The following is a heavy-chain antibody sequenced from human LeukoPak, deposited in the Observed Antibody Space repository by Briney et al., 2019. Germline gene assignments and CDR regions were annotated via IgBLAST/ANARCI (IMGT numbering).Heavy chain of an antibody. Sequence: GGSLRLSCAASGFTFSSYAMSWVRQAPGKGLEWVAVISYDGSNKYYADSVKGRFTISRDNSKNTLYLQMNSLRAEDTAVYYCARATMNGNWFDPWGQGTLVTVSS. D-gene: IGHD3-22*01. CDR2: ISYDGSNK. V-gene: IGHV3-30-3*01. CDR3: ARATMNGNWFDP. J-gene: IGHJ5*02. CDR1: GFTFSSYA.